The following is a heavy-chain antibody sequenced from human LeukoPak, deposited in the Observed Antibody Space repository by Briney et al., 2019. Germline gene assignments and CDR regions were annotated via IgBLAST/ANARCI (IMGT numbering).Heavy chain of an antibody. J-gene: IGHJ5*02. CDR1: GFTFSSYS. CDR3: ARDAVVAALSGSWFDP. CDR2: ISSSSSSYI. V-gene: IGHV3-21*01. D-gene: IGHD2-15*01. Sequence: GGSLRLSCAASGFTFSSYSMNWVRQAPGKGLEWVSSISSSSSSYIYYADSVKGRFTISRDNAKNSLYLQMNSLRAEDTAVYYCARDAVVAALSGSWFDPWGQGTLVTVSS.